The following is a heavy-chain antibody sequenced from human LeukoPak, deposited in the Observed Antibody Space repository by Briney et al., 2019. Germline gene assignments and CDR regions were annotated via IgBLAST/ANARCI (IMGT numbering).Heavy chain of an antibody. Sequence: GGSLRLSCVGSGFTFSIYNMHWVRQAPGKGLEWVAVIWYDGSIKFYVDSVKGRFTISRDNSKNTLYLQMNSLRAEDTAVYYCARDPMTAAGSKDGMDVWGQGTTVTVSS. CDR2: IWYDGSIK. V-gene: IGHV3-33*08. D-gene: IGHD6-13*01. CDR1: GFTFSIYN. J-gene: IGHJ6*02. CDR3: ARDPMTAAGSKDGMDV.